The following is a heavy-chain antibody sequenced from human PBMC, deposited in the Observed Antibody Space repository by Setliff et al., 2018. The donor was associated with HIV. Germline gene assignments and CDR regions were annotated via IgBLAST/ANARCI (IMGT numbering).Heavy chain of an antibody. CDR2: INSDGSST. J-gene: IGHJ6*03. D-gene: IGHD6-6*01. Sequence: GGSLRLSCAASGFTFSTYWMNWVRQAPGKGLVWVSRINSDGSSTGHADSVKGRFTISRDNAKNTVYLQMNSLRAEDTAVYYCARDYRSSSAYYSYYHMDVWGKGATVTVSS. V-gene: IGHV3-74*01. CDR1: GFTFSTYW. CDR3: ARDYRSSSAYYSYYHMDV.